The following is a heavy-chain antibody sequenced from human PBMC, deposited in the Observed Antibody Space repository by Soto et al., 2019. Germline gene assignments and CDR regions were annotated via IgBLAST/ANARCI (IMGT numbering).Heavy chain of an antibody. CDR2: IIPIFGTA. CDR3: ARRGSSGWAYYYYGMDV. Sequence: ASVKVSCKASGGTFSSYAISWVRQAPGQGLEWMGGIIPIFGTANYAQKFQGRVTITADESTSTAYMELSSLRSEDTAVYYCARRGSSGWAYYYYGMDVWGQGTTVTVSS. CDR1: GGTFSSYA. D-gene: IGHD6-19*01. J-gene: IGHJ6*02. V-gene: IGHV1-69*13.